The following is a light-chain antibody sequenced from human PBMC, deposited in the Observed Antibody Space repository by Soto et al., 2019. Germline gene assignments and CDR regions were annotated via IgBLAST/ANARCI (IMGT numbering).Light chain of an antibody. Sequence: IVLTQSPATLSLSPGERATLSCRASQSVSGYLAWYQQKPGQAPRLLIYGASSRATGIPDRFSGSGSGTDFTLTISSLEPEDFAIYYCQQRRNWPPTFGQGTKVDIK. CDR3: QQRRNWPPT. J-gene: IGKJ1*01. CDR1: QSVSGY. CDR2: GAS. V-gene: IGKV3-11*01.